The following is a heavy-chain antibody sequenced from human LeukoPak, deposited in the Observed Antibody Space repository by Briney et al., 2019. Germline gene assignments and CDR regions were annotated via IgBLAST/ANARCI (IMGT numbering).Heavy chain of an antibody. V-gene: IGHV3-23*01. J-gene: IGHJ4*02. CDR1: GFIFSTYA. CDR3: ARVIRAAPGKGYFDY. D-gene: IGHD6-13*01. CDR2: ISCSGGST. Sequence: PGGSLRLSCATSGFIFSTYALSWVRPAPGKGLEWASISCSGGSTYHAHSVQGRFTISRDSSKNTLYLQMNSLRAEDTAIYYCARVIRAAPGKGYFDYWGQGTLVTVSS.